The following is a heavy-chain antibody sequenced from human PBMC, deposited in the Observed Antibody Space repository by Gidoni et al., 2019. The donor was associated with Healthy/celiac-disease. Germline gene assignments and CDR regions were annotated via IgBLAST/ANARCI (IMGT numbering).Heavy chain of an antibody. J-gene: IGHJ4*02. D-gene: IGHD3-3*01. CDR3: VCVGVRLTSFDY. V-gene: IGHV4-61*02. CDR1: GGSISSGSYY. Sequence: QVQLQESGPGLVKPSQTLSLTCTVSGGSISSGSYYWSWIRQPAGEGLEWLGRIYTSGSTNNNHSLKSKVTISVDTSKNQFSLKLSSVTAADTAVYYCVCVGVRLTSFDYWGQGTLVTVSS. CDR2: IYTSGST.